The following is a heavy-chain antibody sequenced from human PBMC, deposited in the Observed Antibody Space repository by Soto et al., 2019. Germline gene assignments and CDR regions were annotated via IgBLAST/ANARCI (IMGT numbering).Heavy chain of an antibody. Sequence: GESLKSSCKGSGYGFSSYWIAWVRQMPGKGREWMGITYPGDSDTIYSPSFQGQVTFSADKSSSTAYLQWSSLKASDTAMYYCARQGSNGAYYYYGMDVWGQGTTVTVSS. CDR3: ARQGSNGAYYYYGMDV. V-gene: IGHV5-51*01. CDR2: TYPGDSDT. CDR1: GYGFSSYW. J-gene: IGHJ6*02. D-gene: IGHD2-8*01.